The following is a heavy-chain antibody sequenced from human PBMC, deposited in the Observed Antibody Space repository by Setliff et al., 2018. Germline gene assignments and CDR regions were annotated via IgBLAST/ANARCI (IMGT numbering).Heavy chain of an antibody. D-gene: IGHD3-10*01. V-gene: IGHV3-11*01. J-gene: IGHJ5*02. CDR1: GFTFSDYY. CDR3: AKNGFGVVALGVNNWFDP. CDR2: ISNSDPTI. Sequence: GGSLRLSCAASGFTFSDYYMSWIRQAPGKGLEWVSYISNSDPTIYYADSVKGRFTVSSDNAKNSLYLQMNSLRAEDTAVYYCAKNGFGVVALGVNNWFDPWGQGTLVTVSS.